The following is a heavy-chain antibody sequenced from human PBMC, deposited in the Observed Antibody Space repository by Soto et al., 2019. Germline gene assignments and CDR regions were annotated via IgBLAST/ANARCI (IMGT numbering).Heavy chain of an antibody. D-gene: IGHD3-10*01. J-gene: IGHJ4*02. CDR2: ISSSSSYI. CDR1: GFTFSSYS. Sequence: GGSLRLSCAASGFTFSSYSMNWVRQAPGKGLEWVSSISSSSSYIYYADSVKGRFTISRDNAKNSLYLQMNSLRAEDTAVYYCARDICGALRGANDYWGQGTLVTVSS. CDR3: ARDICGALRGANDY. V-gene: IGHV3-21*01.